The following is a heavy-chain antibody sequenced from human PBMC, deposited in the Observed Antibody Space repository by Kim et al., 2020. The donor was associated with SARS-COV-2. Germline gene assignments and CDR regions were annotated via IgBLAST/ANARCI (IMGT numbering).Heavy chain of an antibody. J-gene: IGHJ6*03. D-gene: IGHD6-19*01. Sequence: RVTISVDTSKNQFSLKLSSVTAADTAVYYCARHGAQWLATPYYYYYYMDVWGKGTTVTVSS. V-gene: IGHV4-39*01. CDR3: ARHGAQWLATPYYYYYYMDV.